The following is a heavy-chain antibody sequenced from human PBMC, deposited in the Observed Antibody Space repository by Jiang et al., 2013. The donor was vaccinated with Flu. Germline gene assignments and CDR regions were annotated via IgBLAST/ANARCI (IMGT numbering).Heavy chain of an antibody. CDR2: IYTGGST. J-gene: IGHJ4*02. D-gene: IGHD3-3*01. Sequence: GPGLVKPSQTLSLTRTVSGGSISSGNYFWSWIRQPAGKGLEWIGRIYTGGSTNYNPSLKSRVTVSIDTSTNQFSLKLTSVSAADTAVYYCARSVRVFGVVTYFDYWGQGTLVTVSS. V-gene: IGHV4-61*02. CDR1: GGSISSGNYF. CDR3: ARSVRVFGVVTYFDY.